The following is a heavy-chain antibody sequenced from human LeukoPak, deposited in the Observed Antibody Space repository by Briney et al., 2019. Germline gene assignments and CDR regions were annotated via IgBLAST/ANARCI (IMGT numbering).Heavy chain of an antibody. D-gene: IGHD6-13*01. V-gene: IGHV6-1*01. J-gene: IGHJ4*02. CDR3: ARVVAAAGKHFDY. CDR1: GDSVSSNSAA. CDR2: TYYRSKWYN. Sequence: SQTLSLTCAISGDSVSSNSAAWNWIRQSPSGGLEWLGRTYYRSKWYNDYAVSVKSRITINPDTSKNQFSLQLNSVTPEDTAVYYCARVVAAAGKHFDYWGQGTLVTVSS.